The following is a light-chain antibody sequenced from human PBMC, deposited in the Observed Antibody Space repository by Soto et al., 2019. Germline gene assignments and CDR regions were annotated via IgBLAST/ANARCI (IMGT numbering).Light chain of an antibody. CDR2: DVS. CDR1: SSDVGGYNH. J-gene: IGLJ2*01. CDR3: SSYTRTSTVV. Sequence: QSALTQPASVSGSPGQSINISCTGTSSDVGGYNHVSWYQQHPGEAPKLMIYDVSNRPSGVSNRFSGSKSGNTASLTISGLQADDEDDYYCSSYTRTSTVVFGGGTKLTVL. V-gene: IGLV2-14*01.